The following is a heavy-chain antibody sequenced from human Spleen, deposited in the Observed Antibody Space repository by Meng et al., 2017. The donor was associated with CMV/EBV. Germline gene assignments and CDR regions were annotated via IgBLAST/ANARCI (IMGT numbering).Heavy chain of an antibody. Sequence: ASVKVSCKASGYSFNAFEINWVRQAPGQGLEWVGRMNPNGGATGLAQRFQGRVTMTRDNARSTAYMDPKNLRRADTAIYYWVGGNRAGSGYHDAYAFDVWGQGTTVTVSS. CDR3: VGGNRAGSGYHDAYAFDV. J-gene: IGHJ6*02. CDR2: MNPNGGAT. CDR1: GYSFNAFE. D-gene: IGHD3-9*01. V-gene: IGHV1-8*01.